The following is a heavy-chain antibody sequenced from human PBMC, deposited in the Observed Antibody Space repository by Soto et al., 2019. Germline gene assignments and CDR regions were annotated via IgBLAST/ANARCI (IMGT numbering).Heavy chain of an antibody. Sequence: PSETLSLTCTVSGGSISSYHWSWIRQPPGKGLEWIGYIYYSGSTNYNPSLKSRVTISVDTSKNQFSLKLSSVTAADTAVYYCARERGLLGGSGSHEYYSVYLGHATLFTV. CDR1: GGSISSYH. D-gene: IGHD3-10*01. J-gene: IGHJ4*01. V-gene: IGHV4-59*01. CDR3: ARERGLLGGSGSHEYYSVY. CDR2: IYYSGST.